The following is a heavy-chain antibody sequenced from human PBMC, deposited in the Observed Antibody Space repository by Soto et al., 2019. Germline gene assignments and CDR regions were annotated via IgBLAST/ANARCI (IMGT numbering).Heavy chain of an antibody. Sequence: GGSLRLSCAASGITFSSYGMTWVRQAPGKGLEWVSAISGSGGSTYYADSVKGRFTISRDNSKNTLYLQMNSLRAEDTAVYYCATVQIGGSNWYWFDSWGQGTLVTVSS. CDR3: ATVQIGGSNWYWFDS. D-gene: IGHD6-13*01. V-gene: IGHV3-23*01. CDR1: GITFSSYG. J-gene: IGHJ5*01. CDR2: ISGSGGST.